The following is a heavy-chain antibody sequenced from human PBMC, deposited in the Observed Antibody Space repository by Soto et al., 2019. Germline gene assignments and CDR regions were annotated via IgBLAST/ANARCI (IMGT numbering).Heavy chain of an antibody. CDR2: IYHSGST. D-gene: IGHD4-4*01. J-gene: IGHJ4*02. CDR3: ARGGGVTTTGDDY. CDR1: GGSINTATHS. Sequence: QLQLQESGSGLVKPSQTLSLTCAVSGGSINTATHSWSWIRQPPGKGLEWIGYIYHSGSTYYNPSVESRVTISIDKSTNQYSLRLSSVTAADTAVYYCARGGGVTTTGDDYWGQGILVTVSS. V-gene: IGHV4-30-2*01.